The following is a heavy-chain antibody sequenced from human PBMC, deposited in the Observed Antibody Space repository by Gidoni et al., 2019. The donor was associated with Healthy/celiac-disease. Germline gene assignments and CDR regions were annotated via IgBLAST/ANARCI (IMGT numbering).Heavy chain of an antibody. D-gene: IGHD5-12*01. J-gene: IGHJ4*02. CDR1: GYSISSGYY. CDR3: ARGPYSGYDWRIGY. CDR2: IYHSGST. Sequence: QAQLQESGPGLVKPSEPLSLTCTVSGYSISSGYYWGWNRQPPGKGLEWIGRIYHSGSTYYTPSLKSRVTISVDTSKNQFSLKLSSVTAADTAVYYCARGPYSGYDWRIGYWGQGTLVTVSS. V-gene: IGHV4-38-2*02.